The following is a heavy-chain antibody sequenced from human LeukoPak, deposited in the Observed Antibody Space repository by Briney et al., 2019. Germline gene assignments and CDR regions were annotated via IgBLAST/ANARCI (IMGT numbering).Heavy chain of an antibody. Sequence: ASVKVSCKASGYTFTGYYMHWVRQAPGQGLEWMGWINPNSGGTNYAQKFQGRVTMTRDTSISTAYMELSRLRSDDTTVYYCARDELVVVTAIDAFDIWGQGTMVTVSS. CDR3: ARDELVVVTAIDAFDI. D-gene: IGHD2-21*02. J-gene: IGHJ3*02. V-gene: IGHV1-2*02. CDR1: GYTFTGYY. CDR2: INPNSGGT.